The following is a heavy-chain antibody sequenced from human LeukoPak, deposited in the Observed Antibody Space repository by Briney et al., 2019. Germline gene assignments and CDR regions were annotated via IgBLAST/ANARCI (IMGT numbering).Heavy chain of an antibody. V-gene: IGHV4-39*07. J-gene: IGHJ4*02. Sequence: SETLSLTCTVSGASISYTSFYWGWIRQPPGKGLDWIGSIHYSGTTYYNPSLKSRVTLSVDTSKNQFSLKLTSVTAADTAVYYCASDSFYDSGGYFYYWGQGTLVTVSS. CDR1: GASISYTSFY. CDR3: ASDSFYDSGGYFYY. D-gene: IGHD3-22*01. CDR2: IHYSGTT.